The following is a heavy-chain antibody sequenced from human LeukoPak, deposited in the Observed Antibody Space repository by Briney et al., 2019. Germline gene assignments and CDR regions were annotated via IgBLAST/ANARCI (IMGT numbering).Heavy chain of an antibody. D-gene: IGHD6-13*01. CDR3: ARQHSSSWSDWFDP. J-gene: IGHJ5*02. CDR2: IYYSGST. Sequence: SETLSLTCTVSGGSISSSSYYWGWIRQPPGKGLEWIGSIYYSGSTYYNPSLKSRVTISVDTSKNQFSLELSSVTAADTAVYYCARQHSSSWSDWFDPWGQGTLVTVSS. CDR1: GGSISSSSYY. V-gene: IGHV4-39*01.